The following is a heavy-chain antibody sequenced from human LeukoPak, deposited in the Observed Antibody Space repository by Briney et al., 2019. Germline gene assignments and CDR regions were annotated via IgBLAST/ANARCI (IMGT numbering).Heavy chain of an antibody. CDR2: ISGYNGNT. D-gene: IGHD1-26*01. CDR3: AKRSIVPRRARWGGAFYT. Sequence: ASVKLSSTATGYTIRTHGITCVGQAPGQGLEWMGWISGYNGNTNYGQKFQGRVTMTSETSTSTAYMELRSLTSADTPVIYCAKRSIVPRRARWGGAFYTWGRETMLTVS. CDR1: GYTIRTHG. V-gene: IGHV1-18*01. J-gene: IGHJ3*02.